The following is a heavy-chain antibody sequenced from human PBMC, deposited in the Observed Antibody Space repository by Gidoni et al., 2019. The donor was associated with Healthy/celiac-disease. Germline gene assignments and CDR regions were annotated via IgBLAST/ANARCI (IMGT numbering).Heavy chain of an antibody. J-gene: IGHJ6*02. V-gene: IGHV3-11*01. Sequence: QVQLVESGGGLVKPGGSLRLSCAASGFTFSDYYMSWIRQAPGKGLEWVSYISSSGSTIYYADSVKGRFTSSRDNAKNSLYLQMNSLRAEDTAVYYCARGYCSSTSCYPLYYYGMDVWGQGTTVTVSS. CDR2: ISSSGSTI. CDR3: ARGYCSSTSCYPLYYYGMDV. D-gene: IGHD2-2*01. CDR1: GFTFSDYY.